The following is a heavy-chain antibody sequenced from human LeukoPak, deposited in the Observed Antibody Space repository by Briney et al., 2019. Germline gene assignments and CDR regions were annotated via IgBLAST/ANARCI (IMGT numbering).Heavy chain of an antibody. CDR2: IRYDGSNK. Sequence: GGSLRLSCAASGFTFSSYGMHWVRQAPGKGLEWVAFIRYDGSNKYYADSVKGRFTISRDNAKNSLYLQMNSLRAEDTAVYYCARDQYGSLPYYFDYWGQGTLVTVSS. D-gene: IGHD4-17*01. J-gene: IGHJ4*02. CDR3: ARDQYGSLPYYFDY. V-gene: IGHV3-30*02. CDR1: GFTFSSYG.